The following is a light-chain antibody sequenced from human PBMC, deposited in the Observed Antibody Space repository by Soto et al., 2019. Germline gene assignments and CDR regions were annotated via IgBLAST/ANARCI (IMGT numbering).Light chain of an antibody. Sequence: EIVMTQSPATLSVSPGERVTLSCRASQSINDNVAWYQQKTGQAPRLLMYSATTRATGIPARFSGSESGTEFTLTISSLQSEDFAVYYWQQYHNWPPLTFGAGTQVDIX. J-gene: IGKJ4*01. V-gene: IGKV3-15*01. CDR2: SAT. CDR3: QQYHNWPPLT. CDR1: QSINDN.